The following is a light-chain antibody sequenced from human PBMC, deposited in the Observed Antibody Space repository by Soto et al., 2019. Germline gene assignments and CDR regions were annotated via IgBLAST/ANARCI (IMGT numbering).Light chain of an antibody. CDR3: QVYNNGPPG. CDR1: QGIGNY. V-gene: IGKV1-27*01. CDR2: GAS. J-gene: IGKJ5*01. Sequence: DIQMTQSPSSLSSSVGYRFTVTCRASQGIGNYLAWYQHKPGKVPKLLIYGASTLQSRVPSRFSGGGSGTEFTLTISGLQIEDLATYYCQVYNNGPPGFGQGTRLE.